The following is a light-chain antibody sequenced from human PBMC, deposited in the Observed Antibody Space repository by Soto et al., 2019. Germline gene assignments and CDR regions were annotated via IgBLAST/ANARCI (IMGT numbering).Light chain of an antibody. J-gene: IGLJ3*02. CDR3: CSYGGSNLYVM. CDR1: SSDVGSYNF. V-gene: IGLV2-23*02. Sequence: QSALTQPASVSGSPGQSITISCTGSSSDVGSYNFVSWYQQHPGKTPKLMIYEVSKRPSGVSNRFSGSKSGNTASLTISGLQAEDEADYYCSYGGSNLYVMFGGGTKLTVL. CDR2: EVS.